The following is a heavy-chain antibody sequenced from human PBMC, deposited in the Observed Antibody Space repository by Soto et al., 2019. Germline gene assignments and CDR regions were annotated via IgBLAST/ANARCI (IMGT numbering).Heavy chain of an antibody. CDR1: GGSISSYY. V-gene: IGHV4-59*01. J-gene: IGHJ5*02. CDR3: AREGIYYDSSGYSCWFDP. Sequence: SETLSLTCTVSGGSISSYYWSWIRQPPGKGLEWIGYIYYSGSTNYNPSLKSRVTISVDTSKNQFSLKLSSVTAADTAVYYCAREGIYYDSSGYSCWFDPWGQGTLVTVS. D-gene: IGHD3-22*01. CDR2: IYYSGST.